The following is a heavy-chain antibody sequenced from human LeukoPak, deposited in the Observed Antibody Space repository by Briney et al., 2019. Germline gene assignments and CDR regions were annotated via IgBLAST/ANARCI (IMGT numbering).Heavy chain of an antibody. V-gene: IGHV3-48*03. CDR1: GFTFSSYE. J-gene: IGHJ4*02. D-gene: IGHD2-2*01. Sequence: GGSLRLSCAASGFTFSSYEMNWVRQAPGKGLEWVSYISSSGSTISYADSGKGRFTISRDNAKNSLYLQMNSLKAEDTAVYYCARSPEGIVVVPAACDYWGQGTLVTVSS. CDR2: ISSSGSTI. CDR3: ARSPEGIVVVPAACDY.